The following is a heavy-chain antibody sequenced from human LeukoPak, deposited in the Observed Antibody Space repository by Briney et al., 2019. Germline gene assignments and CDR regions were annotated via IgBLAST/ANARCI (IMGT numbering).Heavy chain of an antibody. CDR1: GFTFSSYW. J-gene: IGHJ6*03. D-gene: IGHD6-13*01. CDR2: IKQDGSEK. Sequence: GGSLRLSCAASGFTFSSYWMSWVRQAPGKGLEWVANIKQDGSEKYYVDSVKGRFTISRDNAKNSLYLQMNSLRAEDTAVYYXXXXXAAESYYYYYMDVWGKGTTVTISS. CDR3: XXXXAAESYYYYYMDV. V-gene: IGHV3-7*01.